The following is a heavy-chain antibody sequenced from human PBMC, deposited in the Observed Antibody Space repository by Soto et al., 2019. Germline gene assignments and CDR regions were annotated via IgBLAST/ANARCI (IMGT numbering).Heavy chain of an antibody. CDR1: GFTFSSYA. Sequence: PGGSLRLSCAASGFTFSSYAMSWVRQAPGKGLEWVSAISGSGGSTYYADSVKGRFTISRDNSKNTLHLPMNSLGAEDTAVYYCARSPTRTNYGDYFDPWGQGTLVTVSS. D-gene: IGHD4-17*01. CDR2: ISGSGGST. V-gene: IGHV3-23*01. J-gene: IGHJ5*02. CDR3: ARSPTRTNYGDYFDP.